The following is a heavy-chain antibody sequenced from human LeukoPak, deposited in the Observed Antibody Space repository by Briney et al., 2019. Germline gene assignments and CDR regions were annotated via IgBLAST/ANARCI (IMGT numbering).Heavy chain of an antibody. CDR2: INHSGST. Sequence: SETLSLTCAVYGGSFSGYYWSWIRQPPGKGLEWIGEINHSGSTNYNPSLKSRVTMSVDTSKNQFSLKLSSVTAADTAVYYCARPLSGSDAFDIWGQGTMVTVSS. J-gene: IGHJ3*02. V-gene: IGHV4-34*01. CDR3: ARPLSGSDAFDI. D-gene: IGHD3-22*01. CDR1: GGSFSGYY.